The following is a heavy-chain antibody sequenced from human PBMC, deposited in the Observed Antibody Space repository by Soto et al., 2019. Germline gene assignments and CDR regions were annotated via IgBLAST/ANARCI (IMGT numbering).Heavy chain of an antibody. CDR3: ERGGYGDY. D-gene: IGHD1-1*01. V-gene: IGHV1-18*01. J-gene: IGHJ4*02. CDR2: ISAHSGNT. Sequence: QVHLVQSGAEVKKPGASVKVSCKGSGYAFTTYGITWVRQAPGQGLEWMGWISAHSGNTNYAPKLQGRVTVTRDTPTSTGYMELGRLRSDDWAVYYCERGGYGDYWGQGALVTVSS. CDR1: GYAFTTYG.